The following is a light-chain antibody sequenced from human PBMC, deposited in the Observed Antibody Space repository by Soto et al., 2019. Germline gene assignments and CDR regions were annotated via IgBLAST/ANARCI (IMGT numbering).Light chain of an antibody. CDR3: AVWDDSLSGHWV. Sequence: QSVLTQPPSASGTPGQRVTISCSGSRSNIGSYYVYWYQQFPGTAPKLLIYSNTQRPSGVPDRFSGSKSGTSASLAISGLRSEDEADYYCAVWDDSLSGHWVFGGGTKVTVL. V-gene: IGLV1-47*01. J-gene: IGLJ3*02. CDR1: RSNIGSYY. CDR2: SNT.